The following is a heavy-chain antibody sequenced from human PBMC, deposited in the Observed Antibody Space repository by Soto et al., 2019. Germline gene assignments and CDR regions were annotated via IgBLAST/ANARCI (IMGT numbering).Heavy chain of an antibody. D-gene: IGHD3-22*01. V-gene: IGHV3-64D*08. CDR3: VKGLVRDYDSSGYYYGLSAFDI. Sequence: GGSLRLSCSASGFTFSSYAMHWVRQAPGKGLEYVSAISSNGGSTYYADSVKGRFTISRDNSKNTLYLQMSSLRAEDTAVYYCVKGLVRDYDSSGYYYGLSAFDIWGQGTMVTVSS. CDR1: GFTFSSYA. J-gene: IGHJ3*02. CDR2: ISSNGGST.